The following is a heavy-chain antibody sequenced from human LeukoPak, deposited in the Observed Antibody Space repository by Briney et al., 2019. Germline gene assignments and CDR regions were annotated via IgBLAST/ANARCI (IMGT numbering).Heavy chain of an antibody. CDR1: GFNIEIYA. Sequence: ASLILSCTSSGFNIEIYAMHWVRHPPGKGLGWVGVISAEGRTVHADSVRGRFTISRDKSTETLFLQMTSLRAEDTALYCATWAFYHDLDVWGQGTTVTVSS. V-gene: IGHV3-43*02. CDR2: ISAEGRT. J-gene: IGHJ6*02. CDR3: ATWAFYHDLDV. D-gene: IGHD3-16*01.